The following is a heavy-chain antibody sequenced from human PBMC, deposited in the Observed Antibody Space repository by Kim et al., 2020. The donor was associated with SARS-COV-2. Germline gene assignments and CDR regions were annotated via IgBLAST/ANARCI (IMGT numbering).Heavy chain of an antibody. Sequence: GGSLRLSCAASGFTFSDYYMSWIRQAPGKGLEWVSYISSSGSTIYYADSVKGRFTISRDNAKNSLYLQMNSLRAEDTAVYYCARDCSGGSCDEGYYYGMDVWGQGTTVTVSS. D-gene: IGHD2-15*01. V-gene: IGHV3-11*01. CDR3: ARDCSGGSCDEGYYYGMDV. CDR1: GFTFSDYY. CDR2: ISSSGSTI. J-gene: IGHJ6*02.